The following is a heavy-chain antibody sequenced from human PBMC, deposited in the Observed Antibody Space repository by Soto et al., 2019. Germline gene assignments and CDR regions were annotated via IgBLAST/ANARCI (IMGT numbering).Heavy chain of an antibody. D-gene: IGHD1-26*01. CDR1: GYTFTNYA. V-gene: IGHV1-3*01. CDR2: SNAGNGNT. CDR3: ARGGCLCWYFDL. Sequence: QVQLVQSGAEVKKPGASVKVSCKASGYTFTNYAMHWVRQAPGQRLEGMGWSNAGNGNTKYAQKFQGRVTITRDTAASTRYMEMSSLISEDTAVYFCARGGCLCWYFDLWGRGTLVTVSS. J-gene: IGHJ2*01.